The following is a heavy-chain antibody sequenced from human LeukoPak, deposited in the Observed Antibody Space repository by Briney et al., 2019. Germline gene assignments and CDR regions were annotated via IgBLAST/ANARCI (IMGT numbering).Heavy chain of an antibody. Sequence: GASVKVSCKVSGYTLTELSMHWVRLAPGKGLEWMGGFDPEDGETIYAQKFQGRVTMTEDTSTDTAYMELSSLRSEDTAVYYCATSPPWGYCSSTSCYTFFDYWGQGTLVTVSS. CDR2: FDPEDGET. D-gene: IGHD2-2*02. CDR1: GYTLTELS. J-gene: IGHJ4*02. CDR3: ATSPPWGYCSSTSCYTFFDY. V-gene: IGHV1-24*01.